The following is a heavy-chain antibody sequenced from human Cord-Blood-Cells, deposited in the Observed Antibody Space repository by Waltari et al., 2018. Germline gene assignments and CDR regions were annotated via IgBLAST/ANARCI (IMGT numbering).Heavy chain of an antibody. J-gene: IGHJ4*02. CDR3: ARLDVRFSYYFDY. V-gene: IGHV4-39*01. CDR1: GGSISSSSYY. Sequence: QLQLQESGPAVVKPSETLSLTGTVPGGSISSSSYYWGWICLPPGKGLEWIGSIYYSGSTYYNPSLKSRVTISVDTSKNQFSLKLSSVTAADTAVYYCARLDVRFSYYFDYWGQGTLVTVSS. D-gene: IGHD3-10*02. CDR2: IYYSGST.